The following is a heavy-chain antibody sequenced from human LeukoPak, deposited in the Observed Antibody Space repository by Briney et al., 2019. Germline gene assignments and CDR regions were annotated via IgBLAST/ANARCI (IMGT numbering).Heavy chain of an antibody. V-gene: IGHV3-30*02. D-gene: IGHD1-26*01. J-gene: IGHJ4*02. Sequence: GGPLRLSCAASGFTFSSYGMHWVRQAPGKGLEWVASIRYDGSNKYYADSVKGRFTISRDNAKNSLYLQMNSLRAEDTAVYYCARDKVVGPTQFDYWGQGALVTVSS. CDR2: IRYDGSNK. CDR3: ARDKVVGPTQFDY. CDR1: GFTFSSYG.